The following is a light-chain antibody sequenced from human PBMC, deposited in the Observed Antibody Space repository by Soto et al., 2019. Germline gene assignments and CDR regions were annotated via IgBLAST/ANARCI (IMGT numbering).Light chain of an antibody. CDR3: QHYNSYSEA. CDR2: KAS. J-gene: IGKJ1*01. CDR1: QAISRL. V-gene: IGKV1-5*03. Sequence: QVTPAPSTPSGTLRNKSTITFPARQAISRLLAWYQQKPGKAPKLLIYKASTLKSGVPSRFSGSGSGTEFTLTISSLQPDDFATYYCQHYNSYSEAFGQGTKVELK.